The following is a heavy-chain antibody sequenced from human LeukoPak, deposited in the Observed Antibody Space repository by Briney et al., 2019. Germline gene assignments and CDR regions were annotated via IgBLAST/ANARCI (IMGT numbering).Heavy chain of an antibody. V-gene: IGHV4-59*01. D-gene: IGHD2-15*01. J-gene: IGHJ4*02. CDR3: ARVSGGFAYYFDF. CDR2: ISYSGSS. Sequence: SETLSLTCTVSGGSITTDYWSWIRQPPGKGLEWIGYISYSGSSNYNPSLKGRVTISIDKSKNQFSLKLTSVTAADTAVYYCARVSGGFAYYFDFWGQGTLVTVSS. CDR1: GGSITTDY.